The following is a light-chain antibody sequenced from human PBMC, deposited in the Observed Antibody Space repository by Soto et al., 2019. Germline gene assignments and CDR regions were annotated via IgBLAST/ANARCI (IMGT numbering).Light chain of an antibody. Sequence: QLVLTQSPSASASLGASVKLTCTLSSGHSSYAIAWHQQQPEKGPRYLMKLNSDGSHYKGGGIPDRFSGSSSGAERYLTISSLQCEDEADYYCQTWGTGIQVFGTGTKVTVL. CDR2: LNSDGSH. V-gene: IGLV4-69*01. CDR3: QTWGTGIQV. CDR1: SGHSSYA. J-gene: IGLJ1*01.